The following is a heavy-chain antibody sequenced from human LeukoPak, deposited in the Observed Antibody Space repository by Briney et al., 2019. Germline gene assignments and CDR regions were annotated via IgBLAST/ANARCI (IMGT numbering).Heavy chain of an antibody. CDR3: ARALDSLGGLSLPDY. J-gene: IGHJ4*02. Sequence: ASVKVSCKASGYSFTNYALNWVRQAPGQDLEFMGWIHPSTGNPSYAQGFSGRFVFSLDTSVTTTYLQISDLKAEDTAVYFCARALDSLGGLSLPDYWGQGTLVTVSS. V-gene: IGHV7-4-1*02. D-gene: IGHD3-16*02. CDR2: IHPSTGNP. CDR1: GYSFTNYA.